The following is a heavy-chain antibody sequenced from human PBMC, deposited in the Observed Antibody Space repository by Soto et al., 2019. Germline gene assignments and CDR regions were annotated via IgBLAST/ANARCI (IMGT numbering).Heavy chain of an antibody. CDR1: GFSFSNAW. V-gene: IGHV3-15*01. CDR2: IKSKTDGGTT. CDR3: TTDDPINRN. Sequence: EVQLVESGGGLVQPGGSLRLSCVASGFSFSNAWMSWVRQAPGKGLEWVGRIKSKTDGGTTAYAPPVKGRFTISRDDSKNLLDLQMNNLKIEDTAVYYCTTDDPINRNWGQGTLVTVSS. J-gene: IGHJ4*02.